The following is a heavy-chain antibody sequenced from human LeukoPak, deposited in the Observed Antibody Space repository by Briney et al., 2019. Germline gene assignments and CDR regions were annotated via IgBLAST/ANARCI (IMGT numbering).Heavy chain of an antibody. J-gene: IGHJ4*02. Sequence: GGSLRLSCAASGFTFSSYAMSWVRQAPGEGLEWVSAISGSGGSTYYADSVKGRFTISRDNSKNTLYLQMNSLRAEDTAVYYCAKGVGYYGSGITPFDYWGQGTLVTVSS. V-gene: IGHV3-23*01. CDR1: GFTFSSYA. CDR3: AKGVGYYGSGITPFDY. CDR2: ISGSGGST. D-gene: IGHD3-10*01.